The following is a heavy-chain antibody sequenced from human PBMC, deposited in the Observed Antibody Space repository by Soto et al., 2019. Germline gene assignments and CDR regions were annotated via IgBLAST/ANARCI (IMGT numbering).Heavy chain of an antibody. Sequence: SETLSLTCTVSGGSISSSSYYWGWIRQPPGKRLEWIGSIYYSGSTYYNPSLKSRVTISVDTSKNQFSLKLSSVTAADTAVYYCASRDATMVRGVMAFRGKFDYWGQGTLVTVSS. V-gene: IGHV4-39*01. J-gene: IGHJ4*02. CDR1: GGSISSSSYY. CDR2: IYYSGST. CDR3: ASRDATMVRGVMAFRGKFDY. D-gene: IGHD3-10*01.